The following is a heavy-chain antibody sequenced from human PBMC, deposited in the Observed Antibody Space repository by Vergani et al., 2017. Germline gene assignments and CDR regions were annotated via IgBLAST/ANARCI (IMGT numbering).Heavy chain of an antibody. D-gene: IGHD3-10*01. Sequence: QVQLQESGPGLVKPSETLSLTCTVSGGSISSYYWSWIRQPPGKGLEWIGYIYYSGSTNYNPSLTSRVTISVDTSKNQFSLKLSSVTAADTAVYYCARALSPIPEVWFGELLTPPAGYGMDVWGQGTTVTVSS. CDR3: ARALSPIPEVWFGELLTPPAGYGMDV. CDR1: GGSISSYY. CDR2: IYYSGST. J-gene: IGHJ6*02. V-gene: IGHV4-59*01.